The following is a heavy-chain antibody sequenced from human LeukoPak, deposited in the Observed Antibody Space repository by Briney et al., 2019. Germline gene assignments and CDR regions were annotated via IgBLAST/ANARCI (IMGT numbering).Heavy chain of an antibody. J-gene: IGHJ4*02. Sequence: GGSLRLSCAASGFTFSDFYMCWIRQAPGKGLEWVSYISTTGSTIYYADSVKGRFTISRDNSKNTLYLQMNSLTDEDTAVYYCAKKWGVGTTTLDYFDYWGQGTLVTVSS. D-gene: IGHD1-26*01. V-gene: IGHV3-11*01. CDR2: ISTTGSTI. CDR3: AKKWGVGTTTLDYFDY. CDR1: GFTFSDFY.